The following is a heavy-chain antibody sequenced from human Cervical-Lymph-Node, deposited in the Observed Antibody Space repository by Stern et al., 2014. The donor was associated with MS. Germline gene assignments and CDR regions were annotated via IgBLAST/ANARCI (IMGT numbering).Heavy chain of an antibody. J-gene: IGHJ4*02. D-gene: IGHD3-16*01. Sequence: QVTLKESGPALVKPTQTLTLTCTFSGFSLSTSGMCVSWIRQPPGKALEWLARIDWDDDKYYSTSLKTRLTISKDTSKNQVVLTMTNMDPVDTATYYCARMVVWGSYPYYFDYWGQGTLVTVSS. CDR3: ARMVVWGSYPYYFDY. V-gene: IGHV2-70*15. CDR2: IDWDDDK. CDR1: GFSLSTSGMC.